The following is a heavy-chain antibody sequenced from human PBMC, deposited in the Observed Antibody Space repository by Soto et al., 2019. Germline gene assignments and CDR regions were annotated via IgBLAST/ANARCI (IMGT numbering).Heavy chain of an antibody. CDR1: GFSLGTSGVG. J-gene: IGHJ4*02. V-gene: IGHV2-5*02. D-gene: IGHD3-22*01. Sequence: QITLKESGPTLVKPTQTLTATCTFSGFSLGTSGVGVGWIRQPPGHALEWLALIYWDDGKRYSPSLKSRLTITKDTSKNHVFLTKTNMDTVDTATDYFAHNSVVINKMTFDYWGQGTLVTVSS. CDR2: IYWDDGK. CDR3: AHNSVVINKMTFDY.